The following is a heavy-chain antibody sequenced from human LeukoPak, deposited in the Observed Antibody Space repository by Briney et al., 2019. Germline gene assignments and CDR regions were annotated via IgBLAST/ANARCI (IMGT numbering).Heavy chain of an antibody. J-gene: IGHJ4*02. CDR2: ISGSGGST. CDR3: ARRGYSYGSDY. V-gene: IGHV3-23*01. Sequence: GGSLRLSCAASGFTFSSYGMSWVRQAPGKGLEWVSAISGSGGSTYHADSVKGRFTISRDNSKNTLYLQMNSLRAEDTAVYYCARRGYSYGSDYWGQGTLVTVSS. D-gene: IGHD5-18*01. CDR1: GFTFSSYG.